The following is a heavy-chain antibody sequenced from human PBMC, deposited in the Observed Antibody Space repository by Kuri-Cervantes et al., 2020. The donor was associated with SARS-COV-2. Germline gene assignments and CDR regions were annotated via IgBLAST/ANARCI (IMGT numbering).Heavy chain of an antibody. J-gene: IGHJ4*02. CDR3: ATFMVTTKFDN. V-gene: IGHV4-39*01. CDR1: GGSIDSSSIY. D-gene: IGHD4-17*01. CDR2: IYYTGTT. Sequence: SETLSLTCTVSGGSIDSSSIYWGWIRQPPGKGLEWIGNIYYTGTTYYNPSLKSRVTISVDTSKEQFSLKLSSVTAADTAIYYCATFMVTTKFDNWGQGTLVTVSS.